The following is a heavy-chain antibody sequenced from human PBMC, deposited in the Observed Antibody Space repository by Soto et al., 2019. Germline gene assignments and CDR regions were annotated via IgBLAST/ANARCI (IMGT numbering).Heavy chain of an antibody. CDR2: ISSSTSTI. D-gene: IGHD6-19*01. V-gene: IGHV3-48*01. CDR3: ARGWDVAVADY. CDR1: GFTFSSYS. J-gene: IGHJ4*02. Sequence: EVQLVESGGGLVQPGGSLRLSCAASGFTFSSYSMNWVRQAPGKGLEWVSYISSSTSTIYYADSVKGRFTISRDNAKNSLYLQMDGLRGEEAAVHYCARGWDVAVADYWGQGTLVTVSS.